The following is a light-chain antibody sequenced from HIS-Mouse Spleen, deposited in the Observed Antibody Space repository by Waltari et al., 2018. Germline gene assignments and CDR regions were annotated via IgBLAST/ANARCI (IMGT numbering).Light chain of an antibody. Sequence: DLVMTQSPDSLAVSLGESATINFKSSQSVLYSSNNKNYLAWYQQKPGQPPKLLIYWASTRESGVPDRFSGSGSGTDFTLTISSLQAEDVAVYYCQQYYSTPYTFGQGTKLEIK. CDR1: QSVLYSSNNKNY. CDR3: QQYYSTPYT. J-gene: IGKJ2*01. CDR2: WAS. V-gene: IGKV4-1*01.